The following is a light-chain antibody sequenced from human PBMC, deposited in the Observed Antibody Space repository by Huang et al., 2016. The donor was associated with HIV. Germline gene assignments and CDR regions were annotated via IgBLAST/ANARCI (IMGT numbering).Light chain of an antibody. CDR1: QSLVHSDGNTS. J-gene: IGKJ2*01. CDR2: KVS. V-gene: IGKV2-30*02. CDR3: MQGTHWPL. Sequence: DVVMTQSPLSLPVTLGQPASISCRSSQSLVHSDGNTSLNWFQQRPGQSPRRLFYKVSTRDSGVPDRFSGSGSGTDFTLKISRVEAEDVGVYYCMQGTHWPLFGQGTKLEIK.